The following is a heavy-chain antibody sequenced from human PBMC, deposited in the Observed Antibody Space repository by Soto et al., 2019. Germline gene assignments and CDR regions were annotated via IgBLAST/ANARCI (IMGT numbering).Heavy chain of an antibody. Sequence: SGTLSLTCTFSGGSISGFYWGWIRQPPGKGLEWIGNIYYSGSANYDPSLRSRVTISLNTSKNQFSLNLNSVTAADTAIYYCARWTYCGGDCYWLDFWGQGTLVTVSS. CDR2: IYYSGSA. D-gene: IGHD2-21*02. CDR1: GGSISGFY. J-gene: IGHJ4*02. V-gene: IGHV4-59*01. CDR3: ARWTYCGGDCYWLDF.